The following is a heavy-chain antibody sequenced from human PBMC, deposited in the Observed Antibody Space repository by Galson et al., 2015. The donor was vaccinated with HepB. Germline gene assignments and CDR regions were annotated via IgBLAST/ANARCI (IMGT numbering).Heavy chain of an antibody. CDR1: GYTFTSYG. J-gene: IGHJ4*02. D-gene: IGHD6-13*01. Sequence: SVKVSCKASGYTFTSYGISWVRQAPGQGLEWMGWISAYNGNTNCAQKLQGRVTMTTGTSTSTAYMELRSLRSDDTAVYYCARDLRYSSSWYVGLFDYWGQGTLVTVSS. CDR3: ARDLRYSSSWYVGLFDY. CDR2: ISAYNGNT. V-gene: IGHV1-18*04.